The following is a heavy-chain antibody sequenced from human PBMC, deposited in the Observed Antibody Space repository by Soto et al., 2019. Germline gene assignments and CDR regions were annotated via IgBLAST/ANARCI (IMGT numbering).Heavy chain of an antibody. CDR3: ARELGIDY. V-gene: IGHV3-21*04. CDR2: ISSSSSYI. CDR1: GFTFSSYS. D-gene: IGHD7-27*01. J-gene: IGHJ4*02. Sequence: PGGSLRISFAPSGFTFSSYSMNWVRQAPGKGLEWVSSISSSSSYIYYADSVKGRFTISRDNAKNSLYLQMNSLRAEDTAVYYCARELGIDYWGQGTLVTVSS.